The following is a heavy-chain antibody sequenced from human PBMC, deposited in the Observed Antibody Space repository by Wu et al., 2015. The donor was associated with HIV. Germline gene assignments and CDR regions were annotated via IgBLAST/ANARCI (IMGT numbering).Heavy chain of an antibody. CDR2: INPLFGTT. CDR3: ARNTGAVATSLYSLGV. J-gene: IGHJ6*02. V-gene: IGHV1-69*05. Sequence: QGQLVQFGAEVKKPGSSVKVTCKASGDGFTSYAVSWVRQAPGQGLEWMGGINPLFGTTKHAQKFQDRVTFTTDESKTTTYMELRSLRSEDTAVYYCARNTGAVATSLYSLGVWGHGTTVAVSS. D-gene: IGHD5-12*01. CDR1: GDGFTSYA.